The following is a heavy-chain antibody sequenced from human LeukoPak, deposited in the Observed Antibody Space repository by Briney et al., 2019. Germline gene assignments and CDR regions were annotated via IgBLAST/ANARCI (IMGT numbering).Heavy chain of an antibody. CDR1: GYTFTSYY. Sequence: ASVKVSCKASGYTFTSYYMHWVRQAPGQGLEWMGIINPSGGSTSYAQKFQGRVTKTRDASTSTVYMELSSLRSEDTALYYCARTHSSGWYTLDYWGQGTLVTVSS. J-gene: IGHJ4*02. V-gene: IGHV1-46*01. CDR2: INPSGGST. CDR3: ARTHSSGWYTLDY. D-gene: IGHD6-19*01.